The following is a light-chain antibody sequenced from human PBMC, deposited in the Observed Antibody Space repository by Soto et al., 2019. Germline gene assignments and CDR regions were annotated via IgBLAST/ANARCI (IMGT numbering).Light chain of an antibody. V-gene: IGLV2-14*01. CDR3: SSYTTSSTLRL. J-gene: IGLJ2*01. Sequence: QSALTQPASVSGSPGQSITISCTGSSIDVGGYNYVSWYQQHPGKAPKLMIYEVSNRPSGVSNRFSGSKSGNTASLTISGLQAEDEADYYCSSYTTSSTLRLFGGGTKVTVL. CDR2: EVS. CDR1: SIDVGGYNY.